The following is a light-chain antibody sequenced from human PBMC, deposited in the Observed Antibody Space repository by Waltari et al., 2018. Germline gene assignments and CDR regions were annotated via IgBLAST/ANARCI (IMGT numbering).Light chain of an antibody. V-gene: IGLV6-57*03. J-gene: IGLJ2*01. CDR3: QSYDSDEGVV. CDR2: ADN. Sequence: NSLLTQPPSVSESPGPTVTISCTRTSDSIATTSVHRFQQRPGSAPTTVIFADNKRPSGVPDRFSASIDTSSNSASLTISGLKTEDEALYYCQSYDSDEGVVFGGGTKLTVL. CDR1: SDSIATTS.